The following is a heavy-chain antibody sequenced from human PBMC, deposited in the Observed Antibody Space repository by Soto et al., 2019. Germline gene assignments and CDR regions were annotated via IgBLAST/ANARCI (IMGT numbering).Heavy chain of an antibody. D-gene: IGHD2-21*01. J-gene: IGHJ6*02. CDR1: GFTFSSYA. CDR3: ARRIPFGYGMDV. V-gene: IGHV3-64*01. Sequence: EVQLVASGGGLVQPGGSLRLSCAASGFTFSSYAMHWVRQAPGKGLEYVSVITSNGGNTDYASSVKGRFTISRDNSKNTLYLQMGSLRAEDMAVYYCARRIPFGYGMDVWGQGTTVTVSS. CDR2: ITSNGGNT.